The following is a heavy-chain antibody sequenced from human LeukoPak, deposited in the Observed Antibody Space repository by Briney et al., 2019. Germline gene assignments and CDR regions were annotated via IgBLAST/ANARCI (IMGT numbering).Heavy chain of an antibody. Sequence: GASVKVSWKASGYTFTSYGISWVRQAPGQGLEWMGWISAYNGNTNYAQKLQGRVTMTTDTSTSTAYMEMRSLRSDDTAVYYCARDPAYYYDSSGCDYWGQGTLVTVSS. CDR1: GYTFTSYG. V-gene: IGHV1-18*01. D-gene: IGHD3-22*01. CDR2: ISAYNGNT. J-gene: IGHJ4*02. CDR3: ARDPAYYYDSSGCDY.